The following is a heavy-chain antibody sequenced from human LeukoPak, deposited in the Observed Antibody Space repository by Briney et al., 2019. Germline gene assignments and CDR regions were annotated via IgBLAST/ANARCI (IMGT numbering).Heavy chain of an antibody. CDR3: ARDGTAAGLYFDL. Sequence: GGSLRLSCEVSGFTFTDYWMNWVRQAPGKGPEWVASIRQDGSEKTYVDSVKGRFTISRDNTKNSLSLQLNGLRAEDTAVYYYARDGTAAGLYFDLWGQGTLVTVSS. CDR2: IRQDGSEK. V-gene: IGHV3-7*01. D-gene: IGHD6-13*01. CDR1: GFTFTDYW. J-gene: IGHJ4*01.